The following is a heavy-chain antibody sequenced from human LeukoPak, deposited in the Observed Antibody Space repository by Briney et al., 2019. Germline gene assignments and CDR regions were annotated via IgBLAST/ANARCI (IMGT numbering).Heavy chain of an antibody. Sequence: PSETLSLTCTVSGGSVSSGSYYWSWIRQPPGKGLEWIGYIYYSGSTNYNPSLKSRVTISIDTSKNQFSLKLSSGTAADTAVYYCAGQPMDSSGYLRGWGQGTLVTVSS. CDR1: GGSVSSGSYY. V-gene: IGHV4-61*01. J-gene: IGHJ4*02. D-gene: IGHD3-22*01. CDR2: IYYSGST. CDR3: AGQPMDSSGYLRG.